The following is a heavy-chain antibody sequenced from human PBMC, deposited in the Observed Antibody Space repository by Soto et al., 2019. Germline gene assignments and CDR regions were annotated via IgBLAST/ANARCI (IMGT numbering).Heavy chain of an antibody. CDR1: GFTISDYY. CDR3: ARDQLYYNDISGRPLNAFDV. D-gene: IGHD3-22*01. Sequence: VGSLRLSCAASGFTISDYYMSWIRQAPGKGLEWVSYITSSGSTIYYADSVKGRFTISRDNAKNSLYLQMNSLRAEDTAVYYCARDQLYYNDISGRPLNAFDVWGQGTMVPVSS. J-gene: IGHJ3*01. V-gene: IGHV3-11*04. CDR2: ITSSGSTI.